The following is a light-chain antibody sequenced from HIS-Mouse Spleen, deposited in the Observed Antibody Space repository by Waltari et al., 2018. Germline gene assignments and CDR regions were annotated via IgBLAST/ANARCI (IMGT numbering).Light chain of an antibody. CDR3: YSTDSRGNHRV. J-gene: IGLJ2*01. Sequence: SYELTQPPSVSVSPGQTARITCSGDALPKKYAYWYQPKSGQAPVLVIYEDSKRPSGIPERFSGSSSGTMATLTISGAQVEDEADYYCYSTDSRGNHRVFGGGTKLTVL. CDR2: EDS. CDR1: ALPKKY. V-gene: IGLV3-10*01.